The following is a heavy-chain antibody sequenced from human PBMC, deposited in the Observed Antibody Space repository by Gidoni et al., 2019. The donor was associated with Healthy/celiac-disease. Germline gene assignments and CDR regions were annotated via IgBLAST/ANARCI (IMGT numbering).Heavy chain of an antibody. CDR3: ARDIVGGLYYYYGMDV. CDR2: IWYDGSNK. CDR1: GFPFSSYG. Sequence: QVQLVESGGGVVQPGRSLRLSCAASGFPFSSYGLHWVRQAPGKGLEWVAVIWYDGSNKYYADSVKGRFTISRDNSKNTLYLQMNSLRAEDTAVYYCARDIVGGLYYYYGMDVWGQGTTVTVSS. J-gene: IGHJ6*02. D-gene: IGHD3-16*01. V-gene: IGHV3-33*01.